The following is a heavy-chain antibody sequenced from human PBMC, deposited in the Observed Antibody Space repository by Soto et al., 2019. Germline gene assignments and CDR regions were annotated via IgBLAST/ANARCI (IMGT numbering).Heavy chain of an antibody. CDR1: GFTFSSYG. CDR3: AKDRRWQLGYYYYYGMDV. D-gene: IGHD6-13*01. Sequence: QVQLVESGGGVVQPGRSLRLSCAASGFTFSSYGMHWVRQAPGKGLEWVAVISYDGSNKYYADSVKGRFTISRDNSKNTLYLQMNSLRAEDTAVYYCAKDRRWQLGYYYYYGMDVWGQGTTVTVS. CDR2: ISYDGSNK. J-gene: IGHJ6*02. V-gene: IGHV3-30*18.